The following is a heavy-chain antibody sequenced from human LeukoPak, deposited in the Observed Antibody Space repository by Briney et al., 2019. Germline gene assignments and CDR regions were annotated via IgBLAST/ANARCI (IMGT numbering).Heavy chain of an antibody. CDR2: IYPGDSDT. Sequence: KVSCKASGYTFTSYWIGWVRQMPGKGLEWMGIIYPGDSDTRYSPSFQGQVTISADKSISTAYLQWSSLKASDTAMYYCARRTFTYFDYWGQGTLVTVSS. CDR1: GYTFTSYW. J-gene: IGHJ4*02. CDR3: ARRTFTYFDY. V-gene: IGHV5-51*01. D-gene: IGHD3-16*01.